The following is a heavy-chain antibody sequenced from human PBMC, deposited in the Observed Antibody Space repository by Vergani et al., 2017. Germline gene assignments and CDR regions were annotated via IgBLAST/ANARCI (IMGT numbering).Heavy chain of an antibody. V-gene: IGHV1-8*01. D-gene: IGHD4-17*01. CDR1: GYTFTSYD. J-gene: IGHJ6*02. CDR2: MNPNSGNT. CDR3: ARGRRRFYGDYDYYDGMDV. Sequence: QVQLVQSGAEVKKPGASVKVSCKASGYTFTSYDINWVRQATGQGLEWMGWMNPNSGNTGYAQKFQGRVTMTRNTSISTAYMELSSLRSEDTAVYYCARGRRRFYGDYDYYDGMDVWGQGTTVTVSS.